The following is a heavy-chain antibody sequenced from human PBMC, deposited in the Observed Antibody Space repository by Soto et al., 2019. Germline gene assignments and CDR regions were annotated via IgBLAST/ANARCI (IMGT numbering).Heavy chain of an antibody. CDR2: INVSSGST. J-gene: IGHJ3*02. CDR3: AKDFCAEGDDAFDI. Sequence: EVQLLESGGGLVQPGGSLRLSCAASGFTFSSYAMSWVRLAPGKGLEWVSSINVSSGSTYYADSVTGRFTISRDNPKNTLYLQMNSLRAEDMAVYYCAKDFCAEGDDAFDILGQGTIVTFSS. V-gene: IGHV3-23*01. D-gene: IGHD3-3*01. CDR1: GFTFSSYA.